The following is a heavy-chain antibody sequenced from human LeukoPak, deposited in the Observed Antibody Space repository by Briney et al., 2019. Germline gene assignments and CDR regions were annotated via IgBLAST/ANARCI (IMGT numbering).Heavy chain of an antibody. CDR1: GFSFSSYT. V-gene: IGHV3-48*01. D-gene: IGHD3-22*01. CDR2: IRIPTGAL. J-gene: IGHJ4*02. Sequence: GGSLRLSCAASGFSFSSYTMNWVRQAPGEGLEWLSYIRIPTGALYYADSVKGRFTISRDNAKNSLYLQMNNLRAEDTAVYYCVRGKLVYYYDNSGYFDSWGRGTLVTVSS. CDR3: VRGKLVYYYDNSGYFDS.